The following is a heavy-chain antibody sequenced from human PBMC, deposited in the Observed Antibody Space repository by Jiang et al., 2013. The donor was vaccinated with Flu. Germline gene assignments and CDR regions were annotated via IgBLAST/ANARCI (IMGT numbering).Heavy chain of an antibody. V-gene: IGHV4-39*02. J-gene: IGHJ4*02. CDR3: ARLGSVTGYSYFDY. CDR1: GDSISSPNYS. CDR2: VSYSGTT. Sequence: LLKPSETLSLTCTVSGDSISSPNYSWGWLRQPPGKGLEFIGTVSYSGTTYYSPSLKSRVTISVDTSKSLFSLNLSAVTTADTSMYYRARLGSVTGYSYFDYWGQGTLVTVSS. D-gene: IGHD2-8*02.